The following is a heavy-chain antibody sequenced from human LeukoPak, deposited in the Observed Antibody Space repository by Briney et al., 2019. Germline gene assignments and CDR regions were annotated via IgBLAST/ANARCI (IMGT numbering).Heavy chain of an antibody. V-gene: IGHV3-11*01. Sequence: GGSLRLSCAASGFTFSDYYMSWIRQAPEKELEWVSYISSSGRTIYYADSVKGRFTISRDNSKNSLYLQMNSLRAEDTAVYYCATSNIAARDYWGQGTLVTVSS. D-gene: IGHD6-6*01. CDR2: ISSSGRTI. J-gene: IGHJ4*02. CDR1: GFTFSDYY. CDR3: ATSNIAARDY.